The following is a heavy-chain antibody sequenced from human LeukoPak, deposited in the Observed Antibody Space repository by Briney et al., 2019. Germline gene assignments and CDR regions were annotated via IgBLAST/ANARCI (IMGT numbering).Heavy chain of an antibody. CDR1: GASVTDYY. CDR2: IHHSGNS. J-gene: IGHJ5*02. CDR3: TRGHWGLQS. D-gene: IGHD7-27*01. Sequence: SATLSLTCTVSGASVTDYYWSWIRQSPGKGLGWISYIHHSGNSDYNPSLRSRVTTSLDTSKNQFSLNLISVTAADTAVYYCTRGHWGLQSWSQGTLVTVSS. V-gene: IGHV4-59*02.